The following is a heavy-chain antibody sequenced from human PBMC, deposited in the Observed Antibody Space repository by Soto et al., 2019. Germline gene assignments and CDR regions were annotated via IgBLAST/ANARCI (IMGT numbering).Heavy chain of an antibody. D-gene: IGHD3-10*01. CDR3: ARVLVTMVRGVIQVGYYYYGMDV. CDR1: GFTVSSNY. J-gene: IGHJ6*02. Sequence: GGSLRLSCAASGFTVSSNYMSWVRQAPGKGLEWVSVIYSGGSAYYADSVKGRFTISRDNSKNTLYLQMNSLRAEDTAVYYCARVLVTMVRGVIQVGYYYYGMDVWGRGTTVTVSS. V-gene: IGHV3-66*01. CDR2: IYSGGSA.